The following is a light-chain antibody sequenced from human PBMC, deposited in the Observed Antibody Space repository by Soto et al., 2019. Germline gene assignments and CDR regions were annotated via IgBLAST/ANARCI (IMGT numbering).Light chain of an antibody. CDR1: QSVSSSY. J-gene: IGKJ1*01. CDR3: QQYGSSPPWT. V-gene: IGKV3-20*01. Sequence: DIVLTQSPGTLSLSPGERATLSCRASQSVSSSYLAWYQQKPGQAPRLLIYGASSRATGIPDRFSGSGSGTDFTLTISRLEPEDFAVYYCQQYGSSPPWTFGQGTKGEIK. CDR2: GAS.